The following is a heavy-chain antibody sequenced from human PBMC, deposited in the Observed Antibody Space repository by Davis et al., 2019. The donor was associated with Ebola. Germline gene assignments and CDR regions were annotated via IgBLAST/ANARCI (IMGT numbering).Heavy chain of an antibody. J-gene: IGHJ6*02. CDR2: IYYSGST. D-gene: IGHD5-18*01. V-gene: IGHV4-31*03. CDR3: ARDHTHGMDV. CDR1: GGSISSGGYY. Sequence: SETLSLTCTVSGGSISSGGYYWSWIRQHPGKGLEWIGYIYYSGSTYYNPSLKSRVTISVDTSKNQFSLKLSSVTAADTAVYYCARDHTHGMDVWGQGNTVTVSS.